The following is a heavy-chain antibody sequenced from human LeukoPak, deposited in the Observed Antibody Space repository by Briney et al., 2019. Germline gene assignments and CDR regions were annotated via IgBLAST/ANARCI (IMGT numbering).Heavy chain of an antibody. CDR3: ARAPGVLGSGPLTDY. D-gene: IGHD3-10*01. J-gene: IGHJ4*02. CDR2: ISSSSSYI. V-gene: IGHV3-21*01. CDR1: GFTFSSYS. Sequence: GSLRLSCAASGFTFSSYSMNWVRQAPGKGLEWVSSISSSSSYIYYADSVKGRFTISRDNAKNSLYLQMNSLRAEDTAVYYCARAPGVLGSGPLTDYWGQGTLVTVSS.